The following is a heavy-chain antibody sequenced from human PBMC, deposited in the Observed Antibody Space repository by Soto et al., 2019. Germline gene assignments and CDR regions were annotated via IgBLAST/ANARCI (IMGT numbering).Heavy chain of an antibody. D-gene: IGHD5-12*01. CDR2: VRGNGDPP. CDR3: VKSRGGNNFDFFD. Sequence: GSLRLSCSASGFTFSSYAMHWVRQAPGKGLEYVSGVRGNGDPPFYADSVKGRFTISRDNSKSTLYLQMSGLSADDTAVYYCVKSRGGNNFDFFDWGQGALVTVSS. CDR1: GFTFSSYA. V-gene: IGHV3-64D*06. J-gene: IGHJ4*02.